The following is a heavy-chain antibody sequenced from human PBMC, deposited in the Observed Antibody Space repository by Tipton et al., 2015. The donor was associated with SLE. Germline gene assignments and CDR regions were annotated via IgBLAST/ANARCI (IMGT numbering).Heavy chain of an antibody. CDR3: AKDSFSGDASSTWYGTDH. J-gene: IGHJ4*02. Sequence: SLRLSCAASGFTFNTNGMHWVRQAPGKGLEWVAFMRYDGSGGYVTHYADSVKGRFDISRDNSQNTVFLQMNSLRVEDTAVYYCAKDSFSGDASSTWYGTDHWGQGALVSVSA. CDR1: GFTFNTNG. CDR2: MRYDGSGGYVT. V-gene: IGHV3-30*02. D-gene: IGHD6-13*01.